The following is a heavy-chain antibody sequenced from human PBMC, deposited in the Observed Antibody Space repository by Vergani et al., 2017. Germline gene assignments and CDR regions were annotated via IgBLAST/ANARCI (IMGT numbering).Heavy chain of an antibody. D-gene: IGHD3-22*01. CDR1: GFRFREHG. CDR3: AKDGIVVVITTLFDY. Sequence: EVQLLESGGGSVQPGESLRLSCVASGFRFREHGMNWVRQAPGKGLEWVSAISGSGGSTYYADSVKGRFTISRDNSKNTLYLQMNSLRAEDTAVYYCAKDGIVVVITTLFDYWGQGTLVTVSS. V-gene: IGHV3-23*01. J-gene: IGHJ4*02. CDR2: ISGSGGST.